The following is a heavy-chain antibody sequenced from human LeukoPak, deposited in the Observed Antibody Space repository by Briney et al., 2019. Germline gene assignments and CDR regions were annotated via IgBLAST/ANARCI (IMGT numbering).Heavy chain of an antibody. CDR2: INHSGST. V-gene: IGHV4-34*01. Sequence: SETLSLTCAVYGGSFSNYYWTWIRQPPGKGLEWIGEINHSGSTNYNASLKSRVTISVDTSKNQFSLKLSSVTAADTAVYYCARGYDSSGYIYYYYYMDVWGKGTTVTVSS. J-gene: IGHJ6*03. D-gene: IGHD3-22*01. CDR1: GGSFSNYY. CDR3: ARGYDSSGYIYYYYYMDV.